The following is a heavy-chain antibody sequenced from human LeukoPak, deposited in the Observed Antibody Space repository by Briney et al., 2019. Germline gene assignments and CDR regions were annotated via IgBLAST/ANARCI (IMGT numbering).Heavy chain of an antibody. J-gene: IGHJ4*02. CDR2: IYTSGST. CDR3: ARDRDTAILH. CDR1: GGSISSGSYY. D-gene: IGHD5-18*01. Sequence: TSETLSLTCTVSGGSISSGSYYWSWIRQPAGKGLEWIGRIYTSGSTNYNPSLKSRVTISVDTSKNQFSLKLSSVTAADTAVYYCARDRDTAILHWGQGTLVTVSS. V-gene: IGHV4-61*02.